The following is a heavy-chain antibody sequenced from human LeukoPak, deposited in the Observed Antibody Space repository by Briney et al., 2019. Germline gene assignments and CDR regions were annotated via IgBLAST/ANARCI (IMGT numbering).Heavy chain of an antibody. Sequence: PSETLSLTCTVSGGSISSSSYYWGWIRQPPGKGLEWIGSIYYSGSTNHNPSLKSRVTMSVDTSKNQFSLKLSSVTAADTAVYYCARDATPGENWFDPWGQGTLVTVSS. J-gene: IGHJ5*02. CDR1: GGSISSSSYY. CDR2: IYYSGST. V-gene: IGHV4-39*07. D-gene: IGHD3-10*01. CDR3: ARDATPGENWFDP.